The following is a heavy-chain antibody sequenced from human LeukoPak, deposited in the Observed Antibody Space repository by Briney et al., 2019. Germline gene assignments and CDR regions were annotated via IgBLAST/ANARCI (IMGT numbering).Heavy chain of an antibody. Sequence: PGGSLRLSCAASGFTFSSYGMHWVRQAPGKGLEWGAVISYDGSNKYYADSVKGRFSISRDNSKNTLYLQMSSLRAEDTAVYYSAWGFSCRLKYFDYWGQGTLVTVSS. CDR1: GFTFSSYG. J-gene: IGHJ4*02. CDR2: ISYDGSNK. V-gene: IGHV3-30*03. CDR3: AWGFSCRLKYFDY. D-gene: IGHD3-16*01.